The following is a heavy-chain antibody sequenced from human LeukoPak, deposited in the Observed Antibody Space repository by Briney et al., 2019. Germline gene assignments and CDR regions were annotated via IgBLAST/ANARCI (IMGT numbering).Heavy chain of an antibody. CDR3: ARAQAQAYGSGSYYIPVISGSDY. Sequence: ASVKVSCKASGYTFTGYYMHWVRQAPGQGLEWMGWINPNSGGTNYAQKFQGRVTMTRGTSTSTVYMELSSLRSEDTAVYYCARAQAQAYGSGSYYIPVISGSDYWGQGTLVTVSS. CDR1: GYTFTGYY. CDR2: INPNSGGT. D-gene: IGHD3-10*01. V-gene: IGHV1-2*02. J-gene: IGHJ4*02.